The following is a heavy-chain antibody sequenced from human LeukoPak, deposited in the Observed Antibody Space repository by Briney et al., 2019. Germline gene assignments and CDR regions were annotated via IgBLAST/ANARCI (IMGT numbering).Heavy chain of an antibody. J-gene: IGHJ4*02. CDR1: GGSMSSYY. Sequence: PSETLSLTCTVSGGSMSSYYWSWIRQPTGKGLEWLGYIYYSGSTKYNPSLKSRVTISVDPSKNQVSLALGSADGADQGVIFWWRGARAGYNLGPFDYWGQGTLVTVSS. CDR3: WRGARAGYNLGPFDY. CDR2: IYYSGST. V-gene: IGHV4-59*08. D-gene: IGHD5-24*01.